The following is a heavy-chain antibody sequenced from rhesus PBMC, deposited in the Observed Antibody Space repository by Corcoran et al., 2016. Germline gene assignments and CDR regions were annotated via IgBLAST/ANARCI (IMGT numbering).Heavy chain of an antibody. D-gene: IGHD5-24*01. CDR2: ISESGRTI. CDR1: GFTFSGYE. Sequence: DVQLVESGGGLVKPGGSLRLSCVASGFTFSGYEMHWVRQAPGKGLEWVLVISESGRTIYYADSLKGRFTISRDNAKNSLFLQMNSLRAEDTAVYYCTRARGGGGYSNYDYWGQGVLVSVSS. J-gene: IGHJ4*01. CDR3: TRARGGGGYSNYDY. V-gene: IGHV3-100*02.